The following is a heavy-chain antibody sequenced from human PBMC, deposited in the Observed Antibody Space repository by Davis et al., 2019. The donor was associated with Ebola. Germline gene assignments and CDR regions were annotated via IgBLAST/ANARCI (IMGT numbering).Heavy chain of an antibody. D-gene: IGHD3-10*01. CDR1: GFTFDYYS. J-gene: IGHJ5*02. CDR3: APSGHYGSGSYPWFDP. CDR2: ISGSGGST. Sequence: GESLKLSCVASGFTFDYYSMHWVRQAPGKGLEWVSAISGSGGSTYYADSVKGRFTISRDNSKNTLYLQMNSLRAEDTAVYYCAPSGHYGSGSYPWFDPWGQGTLVTVSS. V-gene: IGHV3-23*01.